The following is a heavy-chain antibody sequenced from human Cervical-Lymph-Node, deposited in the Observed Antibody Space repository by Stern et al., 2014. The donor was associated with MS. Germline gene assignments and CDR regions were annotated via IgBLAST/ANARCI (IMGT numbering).Heavy chain of an antibody. D-gene: IGHD4-23*01. Sequence: QVQLQESGPGLVKPSETLSLTCTVSVGSVNIGSYYWSWIRQSPGKGLEWIGYLYYSGRTNYNPSLKSRVTISVDTSKNQFSLNLSSVTAADTAVYYCARQVLGYGVKERWYFDLWGRGTLVTVSS. CDR2: LYYSGRT. V-gene: IGHV4-61*01. CDR3: ARQVLGYGVKERWYFDL. CDR1: VGSVNIGSYY. J-gene: IGHJ2*01.